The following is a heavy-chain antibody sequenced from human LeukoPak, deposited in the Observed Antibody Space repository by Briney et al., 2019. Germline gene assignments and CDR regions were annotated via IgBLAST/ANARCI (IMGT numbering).Heavy chain of an antibody. D-gene: IGHD3-22*01. J-gene: IGHJ4*02. CDR3: AREYYYDSSGPSAY. CDR2: ISSSGSTI. V-gene: IGHV3-11*01. CDR1: GFTFSDYY. Sequence: PGGSLRLSCAASGFTFSDYYMSWIRQAPGKGLEWVSYISSSGSTIYYADSVKGRFTISRDNAKNSLYLQMDSLRAEDTAVYYCAREYYYDSSGPSAYWGQGTLVTISS.